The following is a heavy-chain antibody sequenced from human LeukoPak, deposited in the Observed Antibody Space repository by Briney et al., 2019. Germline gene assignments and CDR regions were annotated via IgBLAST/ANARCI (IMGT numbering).Heavy chain of an antibody. V-gene: IGHV3-23*01. CDR3: ARDDYDILTGYYLTPMND. D-gene: IGHD3-9*01. J-gene: IGHJ4*02. CDR1: GFTFSSYA. Sequence: PGGSLRLSCAASGFTFSSYAMSWVRQAPGKGLEWVSAISGSGGSTYYADSVKGRFTISRDNSKNTLYLQMNSLRAEDTAVYYCARDDYDILTGYYLTPMNDWGQGTLVTVSS. CDR2: ISGSGGST.